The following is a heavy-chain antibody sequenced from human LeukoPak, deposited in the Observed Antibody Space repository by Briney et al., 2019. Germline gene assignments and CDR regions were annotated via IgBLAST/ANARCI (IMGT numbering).Heavy chain of an antibody. J-gene: IGHJ4*02. CDR2: IGGSGGST. V-gene: IGHV3-23*01. D-gene: IGHD5-18*01. CDR3: AKDTAMVTTYFDY. Sequence: GGSLRLSCAASGFTFSSYAMSWVRQAPGKGLGWVSAIGGSGGSTYYADSVKGRFTISRDNSKNTLYLQMNSLRAEDTAVYYCAKDTAMVTTYFDYWGQGTLVTVSS. CDR1: GFTFSSYA.